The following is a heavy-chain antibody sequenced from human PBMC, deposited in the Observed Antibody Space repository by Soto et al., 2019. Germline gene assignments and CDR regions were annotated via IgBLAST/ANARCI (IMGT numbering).Heavy chain of an antibody. V-gene: IGHV3-23*01. J-gene: IGHJ4*02. CDR3: AREVDCSGGSCYNY. D-gene: IGHD2-15*01. CDR2: ISGSGGST. Sequence: PGGSLRLSCAASGFTFSSYAMSWVRQAPGKGLEWVSAISGSGGSTYYADSVKGRFTISRDNSKNTLYLQMNSLRAEDTAVYYCAREVDCSGGSCYNYWGQGTLVTVSS. CDR1: GFTFSSYA.